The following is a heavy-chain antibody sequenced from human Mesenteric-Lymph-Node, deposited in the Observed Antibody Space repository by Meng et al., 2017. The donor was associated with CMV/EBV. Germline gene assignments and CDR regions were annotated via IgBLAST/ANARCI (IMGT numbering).Heavy chain of an antibody. V-gene: IGHV3-9*01. CDR3: ARDHYYDSSGYR. CDR2: ISWNSGSI. Sequence: SLKISCAASGFTFDDYAMHWVRQAPGKGLEWVSGISWNSGSIGYADSVKGRFTISRDNAKNSLYLQMNSLRAEHTAVYYCARDHYYDSSGYRWGQGTLVTVSS. CDR1: GFTFDDYA. D-gene: IGHD3-22*01. J-gene: IGHJ4*02.